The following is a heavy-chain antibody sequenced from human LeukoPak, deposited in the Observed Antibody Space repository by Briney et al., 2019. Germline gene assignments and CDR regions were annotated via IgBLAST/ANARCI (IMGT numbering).Heavy chain of an antibody. V-gene: IGHV3-21*01. CDR2: IRSSSSYI. D-gene: IGHD6-13*01. CDR1: GFTFSSYS. J-gene: IGHJ4*02. Sequence: PGGSLRLSCAASGFTFSSYSMNWVRQAPGKGLEWVSSIRSSSSYIYYADSVKGRFTISRDNAKNSLYLQMNSLRAEDTAVYYCARYSSSWYTPKNYFDYWGQGTLVTVSS. CDR3: ARYSSSWYTPKNYFDY.